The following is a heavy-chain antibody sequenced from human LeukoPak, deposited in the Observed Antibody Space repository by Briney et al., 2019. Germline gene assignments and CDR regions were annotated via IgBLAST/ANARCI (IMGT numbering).Heavy chain of an antibody. CDR2: ISRGGNSI. Sequence: GGSLRLSCAASGFTFTSYSMHWVRQAPGKGLEWVSSISRGGNSIYYADSVRGRFTISRDNAKNSLFLQMNSLRVEDTAIYFCTRDQYLDARGQGTLVSVSS. V-gene: IGHV3-21*04. CDR1: GFTFTSYS. CDR3: TRDQYLDA. J-gene: IGHJ4*02.